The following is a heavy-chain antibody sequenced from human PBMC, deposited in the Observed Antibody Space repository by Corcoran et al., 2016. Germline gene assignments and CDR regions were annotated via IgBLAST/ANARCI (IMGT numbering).Heavy chain of an antibody. CDR3: AGVPAATRTRYYYYGMDV. Sequence: QVQLVQSGAEVKKPGSSVKVSCKASGGTFSSYAISWVRQAPGQGLEWVGGIIPIFGTANYAQKFQGRVTITADKSTSTAYMELSSLRSEDTAVYYCAGVPAATRTRYYYYGMDVWGQGTTVTVSS. J-gene: IGHJ6*02. CDR2: IIPIFGTA. D-gene: IGHD2-2*01. V-gene: IGHV1-69*06. CDR1: GGTFSSYA.